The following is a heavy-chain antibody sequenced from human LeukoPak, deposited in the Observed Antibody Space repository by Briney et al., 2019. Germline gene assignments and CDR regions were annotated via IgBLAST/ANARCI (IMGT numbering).Heavy chain of an antibody. J-gene: IGHJ4*02. D-gene: IGHD3-10*01. CDR3: ASLVRGIIPYYFDY. V-gene: IGHV4-39*07. Sequence: PSETLSLTCTVSGVSINNRSYYWGWIRQPPGKGLEWIGSVYYSGSTYYNPSLKSRLTISVDTSKNQFSLKLSSVTAADTAVYYCASLVRGIIPYYFDYWGQGTLVTVSS. CDR1: GVSINNRSYY. CDR2: VYYSGST.